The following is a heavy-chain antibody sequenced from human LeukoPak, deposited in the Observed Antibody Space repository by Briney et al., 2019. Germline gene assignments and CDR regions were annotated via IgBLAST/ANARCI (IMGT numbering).Heavy chain of an antibody. CDR3: AGGYSYGGNY. CDR1: GYTFSNYG. CDR2: IIPIFGTA. J-gene: IGHJ4*02. V-gene: IGHV1-69*13. Sequence: SVKVSCKASGYTFSNYGISWVRQAPGQGLEWMGGIIPIFGTANYAQKFQGRVTITADESTSTAYMELSSLRSEDTAVYYCAGGYSYGGNYWGQGTLVTVSS. D-gene: IGHD5-18*01.